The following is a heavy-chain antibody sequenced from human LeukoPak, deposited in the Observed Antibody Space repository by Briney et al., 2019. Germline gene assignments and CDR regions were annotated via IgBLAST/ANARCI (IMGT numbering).Heavy chain of an antibody. CDR3: ARDPEGRLSFDY. CDR2: INEDGSEK. V-gene: IGHV3-7*01. Sequence: GGSLRLSCAASGFTFSSYWMSWVRQAPGKGLEWVANINEDGSEKYYVDSVKGRFTISRDNAKNSLYLQMNSLRAEDTAVYYCARDPEGRLSFDYWGQGTLVTVSS. CDR1: GFTFSSYW. J-gene: IGHJ4*02. D-gene: IGHD3-10*01.